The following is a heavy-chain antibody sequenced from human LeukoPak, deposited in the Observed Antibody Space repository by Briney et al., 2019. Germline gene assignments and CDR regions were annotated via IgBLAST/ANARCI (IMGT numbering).Heavy chain of an antibody. CDR3: ARRMGTFDP. CDR1: GGSFSGYY. Sequence: SETLSLTGAVYGGSFSGYYWSWIRQPPGKGLEWIGEINHSGSTNYNPSLKSRVTISVDTSKNQFSLKLSSVTAADTAVYYCARRMGTFDPWGQGTLVTVSS. J-gene: IGHJ5*02. V-gene: IGHV4-34*01. D-gene: IGHD3-16*01. CDR2: INHSGST.